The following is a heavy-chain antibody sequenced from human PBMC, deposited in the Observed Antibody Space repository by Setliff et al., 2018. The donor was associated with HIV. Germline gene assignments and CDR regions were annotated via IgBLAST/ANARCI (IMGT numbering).Heavy chain of an antibody. CDR1: GYTFINYG. D-gene: IGHD3-10*01. J-gene: IGHJ4*02. Sequence: EASVKVSCKTSGYTFINYGFIWVRQAPGEGLEWMGWIGAIDGITNYALNLRERITLTTETSTSTAYMELRSLTSDDTAIYYCARAFRYGSGSPVDFWGQGTLVTVSS. V-gene: IGHV1-18*01. CDR2: IGAIDGIT. CDR3: ARAFRYGSGSPVDF.